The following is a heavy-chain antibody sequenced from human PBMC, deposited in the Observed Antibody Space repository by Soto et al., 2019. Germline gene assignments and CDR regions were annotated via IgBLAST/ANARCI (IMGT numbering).Heavy chain of an antibody. J-gene: IGHJ6*02. CDR3: ARDLWGYCGADCYPLDV. CDR2: MYNTGST. Sequence: SETLSLTCTVSGGSISSYYWSWIRQPPGKGLEWIGYMYNTGSTVYNPSLKSRVTISVDTSKNQFSLKLNAVTAADTAVYYCARDLWGYCGADCYPLDVWGQGTTVTVSS. D-gene: IGHD2-21*02. V-gene: IGHV4-59*01. CDR1: GGSISSYY.